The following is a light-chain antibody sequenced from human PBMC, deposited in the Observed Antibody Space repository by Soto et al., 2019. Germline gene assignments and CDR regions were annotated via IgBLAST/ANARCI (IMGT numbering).Light chain of an antibody. CDR2: KAS. CDR3: QQYNSYWT. CDR1: QSISSW. V-gene: IGKV1-5*03. J-gene: IGKJ1*01. Sequence: VQMTQSPSTLSASVGDRVTITCRASQSISSWLAWYQQKPGKAPKLLIYKASSLESGVPPRFSGSGSGTEFTLTISSLQPDDFATYYCQQYNSYWTFGQGTKVDIK.